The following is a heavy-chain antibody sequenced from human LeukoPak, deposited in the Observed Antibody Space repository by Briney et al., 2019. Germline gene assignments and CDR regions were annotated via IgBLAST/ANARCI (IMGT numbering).Heavy chain of an antibody. Sequence: GGSLRLSCAASGFTFSDNYMDWIRQAPGKGLEWVSYISSSSSYTNYADSVKGRFTISRDNAKNSLYLQMNSLRAEDTAVYYCARAYDSSGFATDYWGQGTLVTVSS. J-gene: IGHJ4*02. CDR2: ISSSSSYT. V-gene: IGHV3-11*05. CDR1: GFTFSDNY. D-gene: IGHD3-22*01. CDR3: ARAYDSSGFATDY.